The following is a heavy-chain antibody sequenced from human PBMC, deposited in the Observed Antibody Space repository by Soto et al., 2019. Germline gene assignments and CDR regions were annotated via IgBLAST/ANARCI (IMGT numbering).Heavy chain of an antibody. J-gene: IGHJ4*02. V-gene: IGHV3-30-3*01. CDR1: GFSFSSYA. Sequence: PGGSLRLSCAASGFSFSSYAMHWVRQAPGKGLEWVAVTSYDGSNKYYADSVKGRFTISRDNSKNTLYLEMNSLRVEDMAVYYCVKPGSYSYYFDYWGQGTLVTVSS. CDR3: VKPGSYSYYFDY. CDR2: TSYDGSNK. D-gene: IGHD1-26*01.